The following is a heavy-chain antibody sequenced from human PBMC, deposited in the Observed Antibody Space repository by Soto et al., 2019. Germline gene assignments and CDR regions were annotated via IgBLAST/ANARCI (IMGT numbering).Heavy chain of an antibody. J-gene: IGHJ4*02. CDR3: ASRFKIFGVVIPYYFDY. V-gene: IGHV4-39*01. CDR2: IYYSGST. Sequence: QLQLQESGPGLVKPSETLSLTCTVSGGSISSSSYYWGWIRQPPGKGLEWIGSIYYSGSTYYNPSLKSRVTISVDTSKNQFSLKLSSVTAADTAVYYCASRFKIFGVVIPYYFDYWGQGTLVTVSS. D-gene: IGHD3-3*01. CDR1: GGSISSSSYY.